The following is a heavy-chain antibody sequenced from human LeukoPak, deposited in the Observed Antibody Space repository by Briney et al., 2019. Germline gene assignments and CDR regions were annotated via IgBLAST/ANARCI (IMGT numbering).Heavy chain of an antibody. CDR1: GFTFSDYY. J-gene: IGHJ4*02. Sequence: GGSLRLSCAASGFTFSDYYMSWIRQAPGKGLEWVSYISSSGSTIYYADSVKGRFTISRDNAKNSLYLQMNSLRAEDTAVYYCARVWSSTSCTHFDYWGQGTLVTVSS. V-gene: IGHV3-11*04. CDR2: ISSSGSTI. D-gene: IGHD2-2*01. CDR3: ARVWSSTSCTHFDY.